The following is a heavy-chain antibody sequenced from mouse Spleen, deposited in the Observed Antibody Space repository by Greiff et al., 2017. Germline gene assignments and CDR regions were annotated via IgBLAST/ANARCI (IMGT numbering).Heavy chain of an antibody. J-gene: IGHJ4*01. Sequence: DVKLQESGGGLVQPGGSLKLSCATSGFTFSDYYMYWVRQTPEKRLEWVAYISNGGGSTYYPDTVKGRFTISRDNAKNTLYLQMSRLKSEDTAMYYCARHWGNPYAMDYWGQGTSVTVSS. V-gene: IGHV5-12*02. D-gene: IGHD2-1*01. CDR1: GFTFSDYY. CDR2: ISNGGGST. CDR3: ARHWGNPYAMDY.